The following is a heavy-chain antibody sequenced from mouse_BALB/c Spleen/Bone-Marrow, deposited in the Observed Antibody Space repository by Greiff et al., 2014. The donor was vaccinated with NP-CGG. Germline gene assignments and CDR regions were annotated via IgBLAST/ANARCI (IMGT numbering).Heavy chain of an antibody. CDR3: ARYDGYLDY. CDR2: INPGSGST. J-gene: IGHJ2*01. V-gene: IGHV1-54*03. CDR1: GYTFSDYL. D-gene: IGHD2-3*01. Sequence: LVESGAELVRPGTSVKVSCKASGYTFSDYLMEWLKQRPGQGLEWIGVINPGSGSTNHNEKFKDKATLTADTSSNTAYMELSSLTSDDSAVYFCARYDGYLDYWGQGTTLTVSS.